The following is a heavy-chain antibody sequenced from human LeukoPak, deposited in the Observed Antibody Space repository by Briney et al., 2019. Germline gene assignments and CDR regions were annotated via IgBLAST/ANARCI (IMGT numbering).Heavy chain of an antibody. CDR2: IYYSGYT. CDR1: GGSISSSSYY. V-gene: IGHV4-39*01. CDR3: AKHYMESSYNRGLDS. Sequence: SETLSLTCTVSGGSISSSSYYWGWIRQPPGKGLEWIGSIYYSGYTYYNPSLESRVTISVDTSKNQFSLKLSSVTAADPAVYYCAKHYMESSYNRGLDSWGQGTLVTVSS. J-gene: IGHJ4*02. D-gene: IGHD3-10*01.